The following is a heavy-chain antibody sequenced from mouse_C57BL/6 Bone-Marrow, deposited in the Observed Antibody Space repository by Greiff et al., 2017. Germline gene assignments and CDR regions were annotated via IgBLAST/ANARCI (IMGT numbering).Heavy chain of an antibody. V-gene: IGHV1-55*01. Sequence: VQLQQPGAELVKPGASVKMSCKASGYTFTRYWITWVQQRPGQGLEWIGDIYPGSGSTNYNEKFKSKATLTVDTSSSTAYMQLSSLTSEDSAVYYCARPTEYYYYAMDYWGQGTSVTVSS. CDR2: IYPGSGST. CDR3: ARPTEYYYYAMDY. CDR1: GYTFTRYW. D-gene: IGHD1-1*01. J-gene: IGHJ4*01.